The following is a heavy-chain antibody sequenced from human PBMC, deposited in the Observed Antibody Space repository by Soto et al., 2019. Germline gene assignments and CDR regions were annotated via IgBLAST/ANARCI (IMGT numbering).Heavy chain of an antibody. CDR1: GFTFSSQG. Sequence: PGGCLRLACAAAGFTFSSQGMHGGRQAPDKGLEWVAVIWYDGSNKYYADSVKGRFTISRDNSNNMLYLEMNSLRVEDTAVYYCARWGNWKVADNWGQGTLVTVSS. D-gene: IGHD3-16*01. V-gene: IGHV3-33*01. CDR3: ARWGNWKVADN. J-gene: IGHJ4*02. CDR2: IWYDGSNK.